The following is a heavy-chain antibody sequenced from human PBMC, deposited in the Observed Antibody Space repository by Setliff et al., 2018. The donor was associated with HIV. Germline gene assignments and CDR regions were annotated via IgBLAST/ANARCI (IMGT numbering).Heavy chain of an antibody. CDR3: ARPPSGWLQLEDAFEI. V-gene: IGHV1-69*13. Sequence: GASVKVSCKASGYTFTDYYFHWVRQAPGQGLEWMGGISPILGTASYAQKFLGRVTITADESTSTAYMELNSLRSEDTAVYYCARPPSGWLQLEDAFEIWGQGTMVTVS. CDR1: GYTFTDYY. CDR2: ISPILGTA. D-gene: IGHD5-12*01. J-gene: IGHJ3*02.